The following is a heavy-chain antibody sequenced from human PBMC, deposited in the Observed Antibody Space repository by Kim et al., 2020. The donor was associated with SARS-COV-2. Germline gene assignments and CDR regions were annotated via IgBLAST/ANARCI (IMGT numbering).Heavy chain of an antibody. Sequence: SGGGTYYADSVKGRFTISRDNPENTLYLQMNSLTAEDTAVYYCARGLGDYWGQGALVTVSS. CDR2: SGGGT. D-gene: IGHD4-17*01. CDR3: ARGLGDY. V-gene: IGHV3-66*01. J-gene: IGHJ4*02.